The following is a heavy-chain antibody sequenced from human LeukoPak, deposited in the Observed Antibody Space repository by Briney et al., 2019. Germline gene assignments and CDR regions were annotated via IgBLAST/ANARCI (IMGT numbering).Heavy chain of an antibody. D-gene: IGHD3-22*01. Sequence: GASVKVSCKTSHYTFRDYGISWVRQAPGQGLEWMGWISAYNGNTNYAQKLQGRVTMTTDTSTSTAYMELRSLRSDDTAVYYCARDYNPYYYDSSGGDAFDIWGQGTMVTVSS. CDR1: HYTFRDYG. V-gene: IGHV1-18*01. CDR2: ISAYNGNT. J-gene: IGHJ3*02. CDR3: ARDYNPYYYDSSGGDAFDI.